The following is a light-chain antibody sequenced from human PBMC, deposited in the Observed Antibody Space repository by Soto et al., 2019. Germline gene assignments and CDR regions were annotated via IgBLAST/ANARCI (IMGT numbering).Light chain of an antibody. CDR3: QHDSGFPYT. V-gene: IGKV1-5*01. J-gene: IGKJ2*01. Sequence: DIQMTQSPSPLSSSIGDRVTITCRASQSLDHFLAWYQQKPGKAPQLLIYDASRVPTGVPSRFSASGSETDFTTTISSLQPDDSATYFCQHDSGFPYTFGPGTKLEIK. CDR2: DAS. CDR1: QSLDHF.